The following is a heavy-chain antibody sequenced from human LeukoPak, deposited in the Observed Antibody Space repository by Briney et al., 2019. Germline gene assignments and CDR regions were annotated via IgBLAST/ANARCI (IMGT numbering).Heavy chain of an antibody. CDR2: ISGSGGST. V-gene: IGHV3-23*01. J-gene: IGHJ5*02. CDR3: EKGARNYYGCKFDR. Sequence: PGGSLRLSCAASGFTFSSYVMSWVRQAPGKGLQWVSAISGSGGSTYYADSVKGRFTISRDNSKNTLYLEMNSLRVEDTPLYYCEKGARNYYGCKFDRWGQGTLVTVAS. CDR1: GFTFSSYV. D-gene: IGHD3-10*01.